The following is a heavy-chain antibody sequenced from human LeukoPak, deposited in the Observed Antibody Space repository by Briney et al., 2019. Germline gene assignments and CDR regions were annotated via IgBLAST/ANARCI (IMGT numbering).Heavy chain of an antibody. CDR3: ATWGDGDYYFDY. Sequence: ASVRVSCKVSGYTLTELSMHWVRQAPGKGVEWMGGCDPEDGETIYAQKFQGRVTMTEDTSTDTAYMELSSLRSEDTAVYYCATWGDGDYYFDYWGQGTLVTLSS. J-gene: IGHJ4*02. V-gene: IGHV1-24*01. D-gene: IGHD4-17*01. CDR2: CDPEDGET. CDR1: GYTLTELS.